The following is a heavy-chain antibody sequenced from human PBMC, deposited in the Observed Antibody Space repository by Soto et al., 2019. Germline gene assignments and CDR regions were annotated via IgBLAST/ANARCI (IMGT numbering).Heavy chain of an antibody. CDR1: VGPYTGNNW. D-gene: IGHD1-7*01. V-gene: IGHV4-4*02. CDR2: IYRTGST. CDR3: ASRDPGTSVDY. J-gene: IGHJ4*02. Sequence: SITFAVSVGPYTGNNWWTWERQPPGQGLEWIGEIYRTGSTNYNPSLKSRVTISLDKSENQFSLKVTSLTAADTAVYYCASRDPGTSVDYWGQGTLVTVSS.